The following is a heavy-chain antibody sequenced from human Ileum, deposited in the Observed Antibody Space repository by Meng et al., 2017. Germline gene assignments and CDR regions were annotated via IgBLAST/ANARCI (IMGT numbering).Heavy chain of an antibody. CDR3: ATSNDRDVYYLGY. J-gene: IGHJ4*02. Sequence: QVRWQESGRRLVKPSGTLSLTCAVSGTWWSWVRQPPGKGLEWIGEIFQSGRTNYNPSLKSRVTISIDKSKSQISLQLSAVTAADTAVYSCATSNDRDVYYLGYWGQGTLVTVSS. CDR2: IFQSGRT. V-gene: IGHV4-4*02. D-gene: IGHD3-22*01. CDR1: GTW.